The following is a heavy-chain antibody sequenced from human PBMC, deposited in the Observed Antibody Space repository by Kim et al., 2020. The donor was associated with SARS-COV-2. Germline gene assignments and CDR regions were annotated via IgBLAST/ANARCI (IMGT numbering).Heavy chain of an antibody. CDR3: ANAKFGFDY. Sequence: GGSLRLSCAASGFTFSSYAMHWVRQAPGKGLEWVAVISSDGSNKYYADSVKGRFTISRDNSKNTLYLQMNSLRAEDTAVYYCANAKFGFDYWGQGTLVTVSS. J-gene: IGHJ4*02. CDR2: ISSDGSNK. CDR1: GFTFSSYA. V-gene: IGHV3-30*04. D-gene: IGHD3-16*01.